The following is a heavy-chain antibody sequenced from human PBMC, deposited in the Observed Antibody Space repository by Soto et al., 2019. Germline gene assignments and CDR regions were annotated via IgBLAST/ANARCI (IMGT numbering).Heavy chain of an antibody. V-gene: IGHV4-31*03. D-gene: IGHD6-6*01. Sequence: TLSLTCSVPGESIRSGGYYWNWIRHLPGKGLEWIGYIYDTESAYYNPSLKSRVSISMDTSENHFAMRLTSVTAADSAVYYCARASSSSSAADYWGQGLQVTVS. CDR2: IYDTESA. CDR3: ARASSSSSAADY. CDR1: GESIRSGGYY. J-gene: IGHJ4*02.